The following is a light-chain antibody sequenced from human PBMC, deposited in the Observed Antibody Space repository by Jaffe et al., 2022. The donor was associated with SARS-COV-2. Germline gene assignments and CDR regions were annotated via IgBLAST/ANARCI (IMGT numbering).Light chain of an antibody. V-gene: IGLV1-51*01. Sequence: QSVLTQPPSVSAAPGQKVTISCSGSSSNIGNHYVSWYQQLPGTAPKLLIYENNKRPSGIPDRFSGSKSGTSATLGITGLQTGDEADYYCGAWDNSLSAGTFGGGTKVTVL. CDR1: SSNIGNHY. J-gene: IGLJ2*01. CDR3: GAWDNSLSAGT. CDR2: ENN.